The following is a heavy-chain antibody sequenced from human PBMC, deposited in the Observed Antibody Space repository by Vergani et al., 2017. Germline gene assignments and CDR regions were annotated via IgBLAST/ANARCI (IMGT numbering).Heavy chain of an antibody. V-gene: IGHV3-21*01. CDR1: GFTFSSDS. CDR3: ARGRNRTAAAY. D-gene: IGHD1/OR15-1a*01. J-gene: IGHJ4*02. Sequence: EVQLVESGGGLVKPGGSLRFSCAAPGFTFSSDSTNWVRQAPGKGLEWVSSISSSSSYIYYADSVKGRFTISRDNAKNSLYLQKNSLRAEDTAVYYCARGRNRTAAAYWGQGTLVTVSS. CDR2: ISSSSSYI.